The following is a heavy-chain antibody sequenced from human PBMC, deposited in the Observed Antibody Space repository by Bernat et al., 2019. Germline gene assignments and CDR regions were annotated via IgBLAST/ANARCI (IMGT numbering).Heavy chain of an antibody. Sequence: EVQLLESGGGLVQPGGSLRLSCAASGFTFSSYAMSWVRQAPGKGPEWVSAISGSGGRTDYVDSVKGRFTISRDNSKNTLYLQLNSLRVEDTAVYYCASHRENYGDFVYWFDPRGQGTLVTVSS. V-gene: IGHV3-23*01. J-gene: IGHJ5*02. D-gene: IGHD4-17*01. CDR1: GFTFSSYA. CDR2: ISGSGGRT. CDR3: ASHRENYGDFVYWFDP.